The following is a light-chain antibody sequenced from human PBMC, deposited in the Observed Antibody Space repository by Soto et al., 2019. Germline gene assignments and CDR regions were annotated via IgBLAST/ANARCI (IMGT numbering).Light chain of an antibody. CDR1: QSVSIY. CDR2: AAS. V-gene: IGKV1-39*01. CDR3: QQSYSTPPWT. Sequence: VTITCRASQSVSIYLNWYQQKPGKAPNLLISAASSLQNGVPSRFRGSGSGTDFTLTISGLQPEDFATYYCQQSYSTPPWTFGQGTKVDIK. J-gene: IGKJ1*01.